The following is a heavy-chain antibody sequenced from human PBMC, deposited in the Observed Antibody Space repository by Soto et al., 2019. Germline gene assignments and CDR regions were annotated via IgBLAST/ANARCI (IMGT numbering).Heavy chain of an antibody. J-gene: IGHJ6*02. D-gene: IGHD6-6*01. V-gene: IGHV3-30*18. CDR3: AKDLRYSSSSRDYYYYGMDV. CDR1: GFTFSSYG. Sequence: PVGSLRLSCAASGFTFSSYGMHWVRQAPGKGLEWVAVISYDGSNKYYADSVKGRFTISRDNSKNTLYLQMNSLRAEDTAVYYCAKDLRYSSSSRDYYYYGMDVWGQGTTVTVSS. CDR2: ISYDGSNK.